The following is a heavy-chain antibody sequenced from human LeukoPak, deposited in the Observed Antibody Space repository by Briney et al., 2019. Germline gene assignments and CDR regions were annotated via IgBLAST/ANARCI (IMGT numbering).Heavy chain of an antibody. Sequence: PGGSLRLSCAASGFTFSVYWMTWVRQAPGKGLEWVANINQDGTETYHADSVKGRFTISRDNAKNSLYLQMNSLRDEDTAVYYCGEGRKGAWFPNYWGQGTLFTVSS. CDR3: GEGRKGAWFPNY. J-gene: IGHJ4*02. CDR1: GFTFSVYW. V-gene: IGHV3-7*03. CDR2: INQDGTET. D-gene: IGHD3-10*01.